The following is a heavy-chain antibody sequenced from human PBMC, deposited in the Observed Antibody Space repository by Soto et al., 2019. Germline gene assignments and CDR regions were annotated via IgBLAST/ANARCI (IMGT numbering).Heavy chain of an antibody. Sequence: KASETLSLTCSVSGDSINSDKYYWGWIRQPPGKGLEWIGSIYYRGNTYYNPSLQTRVTISLDNAKNTLYLEMNSVRVEDTAVYYCVRVRLYEKTVYRDYDNWGQGALVTVSS. CDR2: IYYRGNT. D-gene: IGHD3-22*01. J-gene: IGHJ4*02. V-gene: IGHV4-39*02. CDR3: VRVRLYEKTVYRDYDN. CDR1: GDSINSDKYY.